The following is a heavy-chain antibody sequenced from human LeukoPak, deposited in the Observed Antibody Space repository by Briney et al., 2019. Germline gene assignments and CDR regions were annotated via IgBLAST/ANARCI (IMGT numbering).Heavy chain of an antibody. D-gene: IGHD3-10*01. Sequence: ASVKVSCKASGYTFTSYGISWVRQAPGQGLEWMGWISAYSGNTNYAQKLQRRVTMATDTSTSTAYMELRSLRSADTAVYYCARDPVQYYYGSGSNKFDYWGQGTLVTVSS. CDR2: ISAYSGNT. J-gene: IGHJ4*02. CDR1: GYTFTSYG. CDR3: ARDPVQYYYGSGSNKFDY. V-gene: IGHV1-18*01.